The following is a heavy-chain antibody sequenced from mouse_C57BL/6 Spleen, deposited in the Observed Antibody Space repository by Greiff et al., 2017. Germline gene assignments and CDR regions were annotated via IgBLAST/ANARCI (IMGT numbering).Heavy chain of an antibody. CDR3: ARQYYYGSSYELWYFDV. J-gene: IGHJ1*03. CDR1: GFTFSSYG. V-gene: IGHV5-6*01. D-gene: IGHD1-1*01. CDR2: ISIGGSYT. Sequence: EVQLVESGGDLVKPGGSLKLSCAASGFTFSSYGMSWVRQTPDKRLEWVATISIGGSYTYYPDSVKGRFTISRDNAKNTLYLQMSSLKSEDTAMYYCARQYYYGSSYELWYFDVWGTGTTVTVSS.